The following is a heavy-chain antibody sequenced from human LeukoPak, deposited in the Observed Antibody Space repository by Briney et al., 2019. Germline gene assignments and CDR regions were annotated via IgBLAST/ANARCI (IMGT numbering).Heavy chain of an antibody. CDR2: INHSGST. V-gene: IGHV4-34*01. Sequence: SETLSLTCAVYGGSFSGYYWSWIRQAPGKGLEWIWEINHSGSTNYNPSLKSRVTISVDTSKNQFSLKLSSVTAADTAVYYCARGRTTTVTTKFVNYWGQGTLVSVSS. CDR3: ARGRTTTVTTKFVNY. D-gene: IGHD4-17*01. CDR1: GGSFSGYY. J-gene: IGHJ4*02.